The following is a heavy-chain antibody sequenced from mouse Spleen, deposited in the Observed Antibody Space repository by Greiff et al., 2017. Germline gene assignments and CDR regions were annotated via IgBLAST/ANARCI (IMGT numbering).Heavy chain of an antibody. CDR2: ISSGGSYT. CDR1: GFAFSSYD. J-gene: IGHJ4*01. V-gene: IGHV5-9*02. CDR3: ARQNYGPFYYAMDY. D-gene: IGHD1-1*01. Sequence: EVKLVESGGGLVKPGGSLKLSCAASGFAFSSYDMSWVRQTPEKRLEWVATISSGGSYTYYPDSVKGRFTISRENARNTLYLQMSSLRSEDTALYYCARQNYGPFYYAMDYWGQGTSVTVSS.